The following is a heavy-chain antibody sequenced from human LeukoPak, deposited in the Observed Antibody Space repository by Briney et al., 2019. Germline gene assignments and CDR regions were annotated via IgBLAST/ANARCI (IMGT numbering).Heavy chain of an antibody. CDR2: INSDGINT. J-gene: IGHJ4*02. Sequence: GGSLRLSCAASGFTFSNYWMHWVRQAPGKGLVWVSRINSDGINTSYADSVKGRFTISRDNAKNSLYLQMNSLRAEDTAVYYCAREEGYCSSTSCYFPGYWGQGTLVTVSS. V-gene: IGHV3-74*01. D-gene: IGHD2-2*01. CDR1: GFTFSNYW. CDR3: AREEGYCSSTSCYFPGY.